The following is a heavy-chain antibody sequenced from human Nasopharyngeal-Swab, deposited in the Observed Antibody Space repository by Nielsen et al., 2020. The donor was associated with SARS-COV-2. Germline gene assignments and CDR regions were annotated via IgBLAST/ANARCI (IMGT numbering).Heavy chain of an antibody. CDR2: IIPILGIA. V-gene: IGHV1-69*10. Sequence: SVKVSCKASGGTFSSYAISWVRQAPGQGLEWMGGIIPILGIANYAQKFQGRVTITADKSTSTAYMELSSLRSEDTAVYYCAREGDIVVVPAAIPFEYFQHWGQGTLVTVSS. CDR1: GGTFSSYA. J-gene: IGHJ1*01. CDR3: AREGDIVVVPAAIPFEYFQH. D-gene: IGHD2-2*02.